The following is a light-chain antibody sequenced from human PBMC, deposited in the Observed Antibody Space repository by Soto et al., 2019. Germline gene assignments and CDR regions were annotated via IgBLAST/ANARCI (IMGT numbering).Light chain of an antibody. CDR3: QQYGSSRT. CDR2: DAY. J-gene: IGKJ1*01. Sequence: EIVMTQSPATLSVSPGERATLSCRASQSVGHMFLAWFQQKPGQAPRLLIFDAYRRATGIPDRFSGSGSGTDFTLTISRLEPEDFAVYYCQQYGSSRTFGQGTKVDIK. CDR1: QSVGHMF. V-gene: IGKV3-20*01.